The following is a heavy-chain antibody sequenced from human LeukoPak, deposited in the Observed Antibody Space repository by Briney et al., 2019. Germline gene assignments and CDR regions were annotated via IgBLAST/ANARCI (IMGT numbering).Heavy chain of an antibody. CDR3: AKSNAWDWFDP. CDR2: IYYTGNT. Sequence: NPSGTLSLTCAVSGGSITSSNWWSWVRQPPGKGLEWIGEIYYTGNTNYNPSLKSRVTISVDKSNNQFSLNLSSVTAADTAVYYCAKSNAWDWFDPWGQGTLVTVSP. CDR1: GGSITSSNW. V-gene: IGHV4-4*02. D-gene: IGHD4-11*01. J-gene: IGHJ5*02.